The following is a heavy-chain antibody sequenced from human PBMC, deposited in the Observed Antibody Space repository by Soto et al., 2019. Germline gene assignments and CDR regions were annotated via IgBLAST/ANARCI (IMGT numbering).Heavy chain of an antibody. V-gene: IGHV3-48*02. CDR1: GFTFSSYS. CDR2: ISSSSSTI. Sequence: GGSLKLSCAASGFTFSSYSMNWVRQAPGKGLEWVSYISSSSSTIYYADSVKGRFTISRDNAKNSLYLQMNSLRDEDTAVYYCARYYYDSSGRSRAFDIWGQGTMVTVSS. CDR3: ARYYYDSSGRSRAFDI. J-gene: IGHJ3*02. D-gene: IGHD3-22*01.